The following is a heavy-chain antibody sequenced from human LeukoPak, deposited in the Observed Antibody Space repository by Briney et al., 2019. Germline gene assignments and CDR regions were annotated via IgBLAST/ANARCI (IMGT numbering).Heavy chain of an antibody. V-gene: IGHV3-7*01. CDR1: GFTFSSYD. CDR3: AREEAYYDFWSGSLPDYYYYYYMDV. CDR2: IKQDGSEK. J-gene: IGHJ6*03. Sequence: GGSLRLSCAASGFTFSSYDMHWVRQTTGKGLEWVANIKQDGSEKYYVDSVKGRFTISRDNAKNSLYLQMNSLRAEDTAVYYCAREEAYYDFWSGSLPDYYYYYYMDVWGKGTTVTVSS. D-gene: IGHD3-3*01.